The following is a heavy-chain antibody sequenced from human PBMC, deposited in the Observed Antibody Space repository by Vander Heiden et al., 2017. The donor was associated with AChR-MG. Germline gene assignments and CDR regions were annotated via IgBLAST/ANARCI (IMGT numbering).Heavy chain of an antibody. Sequence: EVHLAQSGAEVIKPGESLRISCKATGYTFTNYYLTWVRQMPGKGLECMGRIDPRDSYDTYSPAFQGHVTISVDKSINTAYLHWSSLKASDTAIYYGARQPQAGMTETCDIWGQGTMGTVSS. CDR2: IDPRDSYD. CDR1: GYTFTNYY. CDR3: ARQPQAGMTETCDI. D-gene: IGHD6-19*01. V-gene: IGHV5-10-1*03. J-gene: IGHJ3*02.